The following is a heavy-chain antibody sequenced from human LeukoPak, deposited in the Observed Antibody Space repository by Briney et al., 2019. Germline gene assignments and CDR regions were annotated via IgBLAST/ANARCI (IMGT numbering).Heavy chain of an antibody. CDR3: AKGSFYCSCNTCPQYYYYMDV. V-gene: IGHV3-30*02. Sequence: PGGSLRLSCAASGFTFTRHGMHWVRQTPGKGLEWVAFIRYDGSDKYYADSVKGRFTISRDNSDNTLYLQMNGLRAEDTAVYYCAKGSFYCSCNTCPQYYYYMDVWGKGTTVTVSS. CDR2: IRYDGSDK. CDR1: GFTFTRHG. D-gene: IGHD2-2*01. J-gene: IGHJ6*03.